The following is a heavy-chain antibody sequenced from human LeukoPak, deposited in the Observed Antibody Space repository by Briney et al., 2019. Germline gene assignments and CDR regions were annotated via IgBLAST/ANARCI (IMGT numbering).Heavy chain of an antibody. CDR3: ARCLNTYYYDSSGYSPEHYYMDV. CDR2: VSSSGNT. J-gene: IGHJ6*03. D-gene: IGHD3-22*01. CDR1: GGSIDDYF. Sequence: SETLSLTCTVSGGSIDDYFWSWIRQPAGKGLEWIGRVSSSGNTNSNPSLNRRITMSVDTSKTQIFLKLSYVTAADTAVYYCARCLNTYYYDSSGYSPEHYYMDVWGTGTTVTVSS. V-gene: IGHV4-4*07.